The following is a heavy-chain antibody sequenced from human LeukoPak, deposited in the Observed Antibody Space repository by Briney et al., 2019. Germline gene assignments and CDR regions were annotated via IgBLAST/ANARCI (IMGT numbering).Heavy chain of an antibody. CDR3: ARDGNYFDTTPNWLDT. Sequence: GGSLRLSCAASGFTFRTYGMHWVRQTPGKGLEWVAFLWFDGSHQYYADSVRGRFIISRDNSNNTLYLQMNSLRADDTAVYYCARDGNYFDTTPNWLDTWGQGTLVTVSS. J-gene: IGHJ5*02. V-gene: IGHV3-33*01. CDR2: LWFDGSHQ. CDR1: GFTFRTYG. D-gene: IGHD3-22*01.